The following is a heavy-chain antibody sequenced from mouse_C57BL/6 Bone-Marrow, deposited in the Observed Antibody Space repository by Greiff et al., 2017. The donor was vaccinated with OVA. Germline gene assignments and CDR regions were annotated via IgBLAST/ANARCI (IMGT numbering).Heavy chain of an antibody. D-gene: IGHD1-1*01. J-gene: IGHJ2*01. CDR1: GYTFTDYE. CDR2: IDPETGGT. V-gene: IGHV1-15*01. CDR3: NYYGSGYFDY. Sequence: QVQLQQSGAELVRPGASVTLSCKASGYTFTDYEMHWVKQTPVHGLEWIGAIDPETGGTAYNQKFKGKAILTADKSSSTAYMELRSLTSEDSAVYYCNYYGSGYFDYWGQGTTLTVSS.